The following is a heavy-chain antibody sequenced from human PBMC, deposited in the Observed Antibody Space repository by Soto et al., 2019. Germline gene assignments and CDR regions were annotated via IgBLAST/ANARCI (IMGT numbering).Heavy chain of an antibody. D-gene: IGHD3-22*01. CDR2: IYYSGST. CDR1: GGSISSYY. CDR3: AGATYYYDSSGYPFDY. J-gene: IGHJ4*02. V-gene: IGHV4-59*01. Sequence: SETLSLTCTVSGGSISSYYWSWIRQPPGKGLEWIGYIYYSGSTNYNPSLKSRVTISVDTSKNQFSLKLSSVTAADTAVYYCAGATYYYDSSGYPFDYWGQGTLVTVSS.